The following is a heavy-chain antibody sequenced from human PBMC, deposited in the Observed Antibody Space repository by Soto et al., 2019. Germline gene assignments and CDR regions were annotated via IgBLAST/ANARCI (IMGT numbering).Heavy chain of an antibody. CDR2: INHSGST. V-gene: IGHV4-34*01. Sequence: NPSETLSLTCAVYGGSFSGYYWSWIRQPPGKGLEWIGEINHSGSTNYNPSLKSRVTISVDTSKNQFSLKLSSVTAADTAVYYCARAGIFGVVIIPGAFFDYWGQGTLVTVSS. CDR3: ARAGIFGVVIIPGAFFDY. CDR1: GGSFSGYY. J-gene: IGHJ4*02. D-gene: IGHD3-3*01.